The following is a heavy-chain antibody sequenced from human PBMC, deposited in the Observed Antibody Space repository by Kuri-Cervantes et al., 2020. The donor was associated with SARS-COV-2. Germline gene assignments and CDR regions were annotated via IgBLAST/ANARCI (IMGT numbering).Heavy chain of an antibody. J-gene: IGHJ4*02. V-gene: IGHV1-69*13. CDR3: ARGIQLWSHDY. Sequence: SVKVSCKASGYTFTSYAISWVRQAPGQGLEWMGGIIPIFGTANYAQKFQGRVTITADESTSTAYIELSSLRSEDTAAYYCARGIQLWSHDYWGQGTLVTVSS. D-gene: IGHD5-18*01. CDR2: IIPIFGTA. CDR1: GYTFTSYA.